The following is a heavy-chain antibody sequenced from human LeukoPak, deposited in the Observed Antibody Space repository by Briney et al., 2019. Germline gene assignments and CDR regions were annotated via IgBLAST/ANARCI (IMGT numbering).Heavy chain of an antibody. Sequence: GGSMRLSCAASGFTFSRYWMNWVRQAPGTGLEWVANIGQDGSKEHYVDSVKGRFTISRDNAKSSLFLQMNNLRGEDTAIYYCAGDISSSGGLEYWGQGTLVTVSS. CDR1: GFTFSRYW. CDR2: IGQDGSKE. CDR3: AGDISSSGGLEY. D-gene: IGHD6-6*01. V-gene: IGHV3-7*04. J-gene: IGHJ4*02.